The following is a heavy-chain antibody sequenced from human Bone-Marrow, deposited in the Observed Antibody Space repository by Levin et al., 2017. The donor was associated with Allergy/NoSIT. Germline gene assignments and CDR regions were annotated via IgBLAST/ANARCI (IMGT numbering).Heavy chain of an antibody. Sequence: LSLTCAASGFTFSSYAMSWVRQAPGKGLEWVSAITGGGTGTYYADSAKGRFTISRDNSKNTLYLQVSSLRAEDTAIYYCAKGGGRYCTTSPSCGQVDYWGQGTLVTVSS. D-gene: IGHD2-2*01. V-gene: IGHV3-23*01. CDR3: AKGGGRYCTTSPSCGQVDY. CDR2: ITGGGTGT. J-gene: IGHJ4*02. CDR1: GFTFSSYA.